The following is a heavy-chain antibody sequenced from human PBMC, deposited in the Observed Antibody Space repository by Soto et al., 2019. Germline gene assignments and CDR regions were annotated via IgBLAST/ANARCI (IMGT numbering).Heavy chain of an antibody. Sequence: EVQLLESGGGLVQPGGSLRLSCAASGFTFSSYAMSWVRQAPGKGLEWVSGISGSGRSTDYADSVKGRFTISRDNSKNTLYLQMNSLRAEDTAVYSCAKNYRDYNKFAPMYNWFDPWGQGTLVTVSS. V-gene: IGHV3-23*01. CDR3: AKNYRDYNKFAPMYNWFDP. CDR2: ISGSGRST. D-gene: IGHD4-4*01. J-gene: IGHJ5*02. CDR1: GFTFSSYA.